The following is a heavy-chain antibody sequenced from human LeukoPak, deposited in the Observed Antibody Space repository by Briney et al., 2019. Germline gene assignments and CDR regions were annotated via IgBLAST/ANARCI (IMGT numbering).Heavy chain of an antibody. CDR1: GGSFSGYY. CDR3: ARWAWDDYVWGSYRYYADY. CDR2: INHSGST. D-gene: IGHD3-16*02. Sequence: PSETLSLTCAVYGGSFSGYYWSWIRQPPGKGLEWIEEINHSGSTNYNPSLKSRVTISVDTSKNQFSLKLSSVTAADTAVYYCARWAWDDYVWGSYRYYADYWGQGTLVTVSS. J-gene: IGHJ4*02. V-gene: IGHV4-34*01.